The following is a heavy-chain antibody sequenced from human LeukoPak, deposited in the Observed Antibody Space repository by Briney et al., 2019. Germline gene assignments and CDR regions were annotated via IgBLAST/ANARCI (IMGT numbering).Heavy chain of an antibody. CDR2: IKQDGSEK. D-gene: IGHD3-16*01. V-gene: IGHV3-7*01. CDR1: GGSFSGYY. Sequence: PSETLSLTCAVYGGSFSGYYWSWIRQPPGKGLEWVANIKQDGSEKYYVDSVKGRFTISRDNAKNSLYLQMNSLRAEDTAVYYCARELGGHFDYWGQGTLVTVSS. CDR3: ARELGGHFDY. J-gene: IGHJ4*02.